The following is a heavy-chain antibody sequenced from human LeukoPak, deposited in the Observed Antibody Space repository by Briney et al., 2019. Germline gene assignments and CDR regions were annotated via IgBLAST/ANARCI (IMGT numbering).Heavy chain of an antibody. V-gene: IGHV4-39*07. CDR1: GGSISSSSYY. Sequence: SETLSLTCTVSGGSISSSSYYWGWIRQPPGKGLEWIGSSYYSGSSYYNPSLKSRVTISRDPSKSQVSLSLSSVTAADTAVYYCARDIIAVSSFDYWGQGTLVTVSS. CDR2: SYYSGSS. D-gene: IGHD6-19*01. CDR3: ARDIIAVSSFDY. J-gene: IGHJ4*02.